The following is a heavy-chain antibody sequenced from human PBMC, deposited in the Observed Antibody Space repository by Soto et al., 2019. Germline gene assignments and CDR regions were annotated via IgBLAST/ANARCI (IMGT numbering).Heavy chain of an antibody. Sequence: EVQVLESGGGLVQPGGSLRLSCAASGFIFSNYAMMWVRQAPGKGLEWVSAISGGGGGAQYADSVRARLTISRDNSKNTLYLHMNSLRAEDTAVYYCAKDPNGDYIGAFDFWGQGILVTVSS. J-gene: IGHJ3*01. V-gene: IGHV3-23*01. D-gene: IGHD4-17*01. CDR3: AKDPNGDYIGAFDF. CDR1: GFIFSNYA. CDR2: ISGGGGGA.